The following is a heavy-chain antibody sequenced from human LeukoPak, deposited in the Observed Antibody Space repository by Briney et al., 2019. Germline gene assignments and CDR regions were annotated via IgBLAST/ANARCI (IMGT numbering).Heavy chain of an antibody. Sequence: KPSETLSLTCTVSGGSISSYYWSWIRQPPGKGLEWIGDIYYSGNTNYNPSLKSRVTISVDTSKNQFSLKLSSVTAADTAVYYCARVGGIAAQIGLDYWGQGTLVTVSS. CDR2: IYYSGNT. J-gene: IGHJ4*02. CDR3: ARVGGIAAQIGLDY. D-gene: IGHD6-13*01. CDR1: GGSISSYY. V-gene: IGHV4-59*12.